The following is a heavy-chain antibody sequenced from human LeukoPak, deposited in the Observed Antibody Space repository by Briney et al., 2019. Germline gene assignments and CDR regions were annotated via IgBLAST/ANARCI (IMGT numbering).Heavy chain of an antibody. J-gene: IGHJ4*02. CDR3: AVSVGASPNYFDY. D-gene: IGHD1-26*01. CDR2: ISTSGGTM. CDR1: GFTFITYE. Sequence: GGSLRLSCGASGFTFITYELNWVRQAPGKGPEWVSYISTSGGTMYYADSVKGRFTISRDNAKNSLYLQMNSLRAEDTAVYYCAVSVGASPNYFDYWGQGTLVTVSS. V-gene: IGHV3-48*03.